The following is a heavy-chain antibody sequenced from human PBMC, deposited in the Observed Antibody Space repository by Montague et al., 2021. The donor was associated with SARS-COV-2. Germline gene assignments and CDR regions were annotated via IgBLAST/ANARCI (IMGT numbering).Heavy chain of an antibody. V-gene: IGHV4-59*08. CDR2: IYYSGST. CDR3: ARLAPDSGSPNGYYYNGMDV. Sequence: SETLSLTCTVSGGSLSSYYWSWIRQPPGKGLEWIGYIYYSGSTNYNPSLKSRVTIPVDTSKNQFSLKLSSVTAADTAVYYCARLAPDSGSPNGYYYNGMDVWGQGTTVTVSS. J-gene: IGHJ6*02. D-gene: IGHD1-26*01. CDR1: GGSLSSYY.